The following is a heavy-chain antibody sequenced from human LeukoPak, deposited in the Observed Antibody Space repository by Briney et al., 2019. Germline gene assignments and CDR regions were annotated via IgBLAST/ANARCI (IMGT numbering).Heavy chain of an antibody. V-gene: IGHV4-61*02. CDR2: IYTSGST. CDR3: ARDRDSSGWYGVGLFDY. J-gene: IGHJ4*02. Sequence: PSETLSLTCTVSGGSISSGSYYWSWIRQPAGKGLEWIGRIYTSGSTNYNPSLKSRVTISVDTSKNQFSLRLSSVTAADTAVYYCARDRDSSGWYGVGLFDYWGQGTLVTVSS. D-gene: IGHD6-13*01. CDR1: GGSISSGSYY.